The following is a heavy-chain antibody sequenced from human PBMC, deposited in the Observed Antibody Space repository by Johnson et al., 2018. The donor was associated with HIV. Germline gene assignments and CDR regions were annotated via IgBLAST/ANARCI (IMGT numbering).Heavy chain of an antibody. V-gene: IGHV3-30*04. CDR2: ISYDGSNK. J-gene: IGHJ3*02. CDR3: AREPIREVGGAFDI. CDR1: GFTLSSYA. D-gene: IGHD1-26*01. Sequence: VQLVESGGGLVQPGRSLRLSCAASGFTLSSYAMHWVRQAPGKGLEWVAAISYDGSNKYYADSVKGRFTISRDNSKNTLFLQMNSLRPEDTAVYYCAREPIREVGGAFDIWGQGTMVTVSS.